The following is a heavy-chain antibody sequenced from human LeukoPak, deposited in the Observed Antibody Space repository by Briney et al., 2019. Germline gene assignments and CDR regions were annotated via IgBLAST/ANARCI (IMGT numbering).Heavy chain of an antibody. CDR3: ARAEKAGTGTLDY. Sequence: SETLSLTCTVSGVSISNYYWSWIRQSPGKELEWIGYMYNRGNTIYNPSLKSRVTISTDTSKNQFSLRLTAGTAADTAVYYWARAEKAGTGTLDYWGQGNLITVSS. V-gene: IGHV4-59*01. CDR2: MYNRGNT. CDR1: GVSISNYY. J-gene: IGHJ4*02. D-gene: IGHD3/OR15-3a*01.